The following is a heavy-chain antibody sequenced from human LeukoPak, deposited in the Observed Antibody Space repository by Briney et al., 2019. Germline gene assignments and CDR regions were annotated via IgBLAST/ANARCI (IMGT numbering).Heavy chain of an antibody. CDR2: ISSSSSYI. J-gene: IGHJ6*02. CDR1: GFTFSSYS. Sequence: GGSLRLSCAASGFTFSSYSMNWVRQAPGKGLEWVSSISSSSSYIYYADSVRGRFTISRDNAKNSLYLQMNSLRAEDTAVYYCAGPGGGYCSSTSCYSHYYGMDVWGQGTTVTVSS. CDR3: AGPGGGYCSSTSCYSHYYGMDV. V-gene: IGHV3-21*01. D-gene: IGHD2-2*01.